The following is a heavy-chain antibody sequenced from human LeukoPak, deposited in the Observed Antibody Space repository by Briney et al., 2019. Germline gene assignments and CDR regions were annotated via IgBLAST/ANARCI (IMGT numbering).Heavy chain of an antibody. D-gene: IGHD6-13*01. CDR1: GYTFTSYY. CDR3: ARENTGIAAAGTVGSAFDI. V-gene: IGHV1-46*01. J-gene: IGHJ3*02. Sequence: ASVKASCKASGYTFTSYYMHWVRQAPGQGLEWMGIINPSGGSTSYAQKFQGKVTMTRDTSTSTVYMELSSLRSEDTAVYYCARENTGIAAAGTVGSAFDIWGQGTMVTVSS. CDR2: INPSGGST.